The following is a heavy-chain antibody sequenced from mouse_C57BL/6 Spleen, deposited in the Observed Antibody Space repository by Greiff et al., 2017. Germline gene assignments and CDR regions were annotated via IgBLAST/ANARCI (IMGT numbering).Heavy chain of an antibody. Sequence: QVQLQQPGAELVKPGASVKLSFKASGYTFTSYWMHWVKQRPGQGLEWIGMIHPNSGSTNYNEKFKSKATLTVDKSSSTAYMQLSSLTSEDSAVYYCAREGNYGTYYAMDYWGQGTSVTVSS. CDR2: IHPNSGST. D-gene: IGHD2-1*01. CDR3: AREGNYGTYYAMDY. J-gene: IGHJ4*01. CDR1: GYTFTSYW. V-gene: IGHV1-64*01.